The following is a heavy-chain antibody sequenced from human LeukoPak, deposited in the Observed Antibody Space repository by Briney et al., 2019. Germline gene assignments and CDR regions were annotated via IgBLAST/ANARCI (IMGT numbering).Heavy chain of an antibody. CDR3: AKWSGDRGALDL. CDR1: GGRFRTFA. J-gene: IGHJ3*01. V-gene: IGHV1-69*01. Sequence: SVKVSCKASGGRFRTFAFTWVRQAPGQGLECLGGIIPVFDTANYAQKFEGRVTMTADASTSTVHMELSGLRSEDTAVYYCAKWSGDRGALDLWGQGTMVTVSS. D-gene: IGHD7-27*01. CDR2: IIPVFDTA.